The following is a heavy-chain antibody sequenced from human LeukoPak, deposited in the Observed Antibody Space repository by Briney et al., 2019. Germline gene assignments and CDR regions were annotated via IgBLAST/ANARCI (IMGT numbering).Heavy chain of an antibody. J-gene: IGHJ4*02. CDR2: ISYDGSIQ. Sequence: GGSLRLSCAASGFTFNNNGMHWVRQAPGKGLEWVAVISYDGSIQYYADSVKGRFTISRDNSKSTLYLQMDSLTPEDTAVYYCARDRTSTWSWDYWGQGTLVTVAS. D-gene: IGHD2-2*01. CDR1: GFTFNNNG. CDR3: ARDRTSTWSWDY. V-gene: IGHV3-30*03.